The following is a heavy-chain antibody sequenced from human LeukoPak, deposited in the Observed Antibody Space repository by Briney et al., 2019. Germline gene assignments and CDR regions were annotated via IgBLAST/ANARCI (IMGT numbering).Heavy chain of an antibody. CDR3: ARVGRSGWYYFDY. Sequence: GGSLRLSCAASGFTVSSNYMSWVRQAPGKGLEWVSVIYSGGSTYYADSVKGRFTISRDNSKNTLYLQMNSLRAEDTAVYYCARVGRSGWYYFDYWGQGTLVTVSS. J-gene: IGHJ4*02. CDR1: GFTVSSNY. CDR2: IYSGGST. D-gene: IGHD6-19*01. V-gene: IGHV3-53*01.